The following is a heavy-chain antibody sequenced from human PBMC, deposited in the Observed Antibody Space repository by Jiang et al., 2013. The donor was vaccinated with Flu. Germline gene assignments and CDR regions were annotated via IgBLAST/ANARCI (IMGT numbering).Heavy chain of an antibody. CDR2: ISSSGSTI. CDR1: GFTFSSYE. V-gene: IGHV3-48*03. CDR3: ARGGVVVPAAIGGPGAFDI. J-gene: IGHJ3*02. D-gene: IGHD2-2*01. Sequence: QLVESGGGLVQPGGSLRLSCAASGFTFSSYEMNWVRQAPGKGLEWVSYISSSGSTIYYADSVKGRFTISRDNAKNSLYLQMNSLRAEDTAVYYCARGGVVVPAAIGGPGAFDIWGQGTMVTVSS.